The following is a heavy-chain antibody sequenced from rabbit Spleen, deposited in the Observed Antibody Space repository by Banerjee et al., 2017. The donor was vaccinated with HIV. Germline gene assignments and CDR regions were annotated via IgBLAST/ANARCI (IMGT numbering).Heavy chain of an antibody. CDR2: IDTGSSGFT. J-gene: IGHJ4*01. V-gene: IGHV1S40*01. D-gene: IGHD6-1*01. Sequence: QSLEESGGDLVKPGASLTLTCIASGVSFSGNSYMCWVRQAPGKGLEWIVCIDTGSSGFTYFANWAKGRFTISKTSSTTVTLQMTSLTAADTATYFCASSGGAFYGYAGNLWGPGTLVTVS. CDR1: GVSFSGNSY. CDR3: ASSGGAFYGYAGNL.